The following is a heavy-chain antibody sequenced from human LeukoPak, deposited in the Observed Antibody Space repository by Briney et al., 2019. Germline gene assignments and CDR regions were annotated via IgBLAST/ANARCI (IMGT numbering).Heavy chain of an antibody. CDR1: GFSFSKYR. CDR2: IKEDGTYT. Sequence: GGSLRLSCAASGFSFSKYRMHWVRQTPGEGLVWVSRIKEDGTYTSYADSVKGRFTISRDNARNTVFLQMNSLRAEDTAVYYCARDFDMGITPGDDFDFWGQGTLVTVSS. D-gene: IGHD3-9*01. V-gene: IGHV3-74*01. CDR3: ARDFDMGITPGDDFDF. J-gene: IGHJ4*02.